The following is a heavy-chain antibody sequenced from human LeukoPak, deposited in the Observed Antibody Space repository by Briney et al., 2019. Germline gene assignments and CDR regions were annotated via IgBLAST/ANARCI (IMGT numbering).Heavy chain of an antibody. V-gene: IGHV3-7*05. D-gene: IGHD4-23*01. CDR3: ATPRGTVATGAVY. CDR2: IKQDESEK. J-gene: IGHJ4*02. CDR1: GFTFSSYW. Sequence: PGGSLRLSCAASGFTFSSYWMSWVRQAPGKGLEWVANIKQDESEKYYVDSVKGRFTISRDNAKNSLYLQMNSLRAEDTAVYYCATPRGTVATGAVYWGQGTLGTVSS.